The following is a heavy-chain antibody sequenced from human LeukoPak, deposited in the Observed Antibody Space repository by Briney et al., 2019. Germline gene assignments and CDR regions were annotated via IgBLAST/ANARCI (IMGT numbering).Heavy chain of an antibody. D-gene: IGHD3-22*01. CDR2: IYYSEST. J-gene: IGHJ4*02. Sequence: SETLSLTCTVSGGSISSSSYYWGWIRQPPGKGLECIGSIYYSESTYYNPSLKSRVTISVDTSKNQFSLKLSSVTAADTAVYYCASPGGYYDSSGYYYGDYWGQGTLVTVSS. V-gene: IGHV4-39*01. CDR1: GGSISSSSYY. CDR3: ASPGGYYDSSGYYYGDY.